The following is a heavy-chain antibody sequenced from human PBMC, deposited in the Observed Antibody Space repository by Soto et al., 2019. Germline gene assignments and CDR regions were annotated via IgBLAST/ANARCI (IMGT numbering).Heavy chain of an antibody. V-gene: IGHV3-30*18. D-gene: IGHD1-26*01. J-gene: IGHJ4*02. CDR1: GFTFSSYG. CDR3: AKDPVSGSYPSGVDY. Sequence: GGSLSLSCAASGFTFSSYGIQWVRQAPGKGLEWVAVISYDGSNKYYADSVKGRFTISRDNSKDTLYLQMNSLRAEDTAVYYCAKDPVSGSYPSGVDYWGQGT. CDR2: ISYDGSNK.